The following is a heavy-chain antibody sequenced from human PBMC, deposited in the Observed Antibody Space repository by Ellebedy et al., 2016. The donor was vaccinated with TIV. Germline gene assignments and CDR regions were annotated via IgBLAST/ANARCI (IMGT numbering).Heavy chain of an antibody. CDR1: GFSFSSYA. D-gene: IGHD5-18*01. Sequence: GESLKISCVASGFSFSSYALSWVRQAPGKGLGWVSGIVGSGATNYADSVKGRFSISRDNSKSTVDLQMNSLRADDTAIYYCAKDPIFGDGYWVFDFWGQGTVVTVST. CDR3: AKDPIFGDGYWVFDF. V-gene: IGHV3-23*01. J-gene: IGHJ4*02. CDR2: IVGSGAT.